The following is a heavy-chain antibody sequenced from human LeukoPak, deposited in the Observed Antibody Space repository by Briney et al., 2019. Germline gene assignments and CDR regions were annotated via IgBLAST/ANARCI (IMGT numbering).Heavy chain of an antibody. D-gene: IGHD6-13*01. Sequence: PGRSLRLSCAASGFTFSSYSMNWVRQAPGKGLEWVSSISSSSSYIYYADSVKGRFTISRDNAKNSLYLQMNSLRAEDTAVYYCARDSAAAGTSVGHFQHWGQGTLVTVSS. J-gene: IGHJ1*01. CDR3: ARDSAAAGTSVGHFQH. CDR2: ISSSSSYI. V-gene: IGHV3-21*01. CDR1: GFTFSSYS.